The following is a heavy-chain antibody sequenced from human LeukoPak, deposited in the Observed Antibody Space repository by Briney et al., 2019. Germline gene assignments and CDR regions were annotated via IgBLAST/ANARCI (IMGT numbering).Heavy chain of an antibody. J-gene: IGHJ4*02. CDR2: IKEDGSET. V-gene: IGHV3-7*01. Sequence: QPGGSLRLSCAASGFSFSTYWMSWVRQAPGKGLEWVANIKEDGSETYYVDSLRGRFTISRDNVKNSLYLQINSLRAEDTAVYYCGRDSFETDIDYWGQGTLVTVSS. D-gene: IGHD1-14*01. CDR3: GRDSFETDIDY. CDR1: GFSFSTYW.